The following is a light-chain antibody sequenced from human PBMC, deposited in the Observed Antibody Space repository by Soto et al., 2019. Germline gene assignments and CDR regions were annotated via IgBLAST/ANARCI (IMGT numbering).Light chain of an antibody. CDR2: DVS. CDR3: NSYTGTSSRYV. Sequence: QSALTQPASVSGSTGQSITISCTGTSSDVGAYNYVSWYQQHPGKAPKLMIYDVSNRPSGVSNRFSGSKSGNTASLTISGLQAEDEADYYCNSYTGTSSRYVFGTGTKVTVL. V-gene: IGLV2-14*03. J-gene: IGLJ1*01. CDR1: SSDVGAYNY.